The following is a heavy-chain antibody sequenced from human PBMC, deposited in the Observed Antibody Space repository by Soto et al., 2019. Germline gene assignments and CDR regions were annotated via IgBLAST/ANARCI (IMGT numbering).Heavy chain of an antibody. D-gene: IGHD3-3*01. J-gene: IGHJ6*02. CDR2: INHSGST. CDR3: ARNKPVLRFLEWLSCGGMDV. Sequence: SETLSLTCAVYGGSFSGYYWSWIRQPPGKGLEWIGEINHSGSTNYNPSLKSRVTISVDTSKNQFSLKLSSVTAADTAVYYCARNKPVLRFLEWLSCGGMDVWGQGTTVT. CDR1: GGSFSGYY. V-gene: IGHV4-34*01.